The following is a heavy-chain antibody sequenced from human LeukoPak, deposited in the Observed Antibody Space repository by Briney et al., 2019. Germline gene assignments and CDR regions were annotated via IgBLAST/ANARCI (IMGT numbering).Heavy chain of an antibody. CDR3: ARGSSGYSSGWYRTHFDY. J-gene: IGHJ4*02. V-gene: IGHV1-69*13. CDR1: GGTFSSYA. D-gene: IGHD6-19*01. Sequence: SVKFSCKASGGTFSSYAISWVRQAPGQGLEWMGGIIPIFGTANYAQKFQGRVTITADESTSTAYMELSSLRSEDTAVYYCARGSSGYSSGWYRTHFDYWGQGTLVTVSS. CDR2: IIPIFGTA.